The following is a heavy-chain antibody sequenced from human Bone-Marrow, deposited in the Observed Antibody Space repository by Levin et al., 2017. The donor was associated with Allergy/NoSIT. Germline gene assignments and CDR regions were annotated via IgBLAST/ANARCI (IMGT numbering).Heavy chain of an antibody. J-gene: IGHJ3*02. D-gene: IGHD2-2*01. CDR3: AREGEIVVVPAAMRPFDI. V-gene: IGHV4-59*01. Sequence: SQTLSLTCTVSGGSISSYYWSWIRQPPGKGLEWIGDIYYSGSTNYNPSLKSRVNISVDTSKNQLSLKLSSVTAADTAVYYCAREGEIVVVPAAMRPFDIWGQGTMVTVSS. CDR1: GGSISSYY. CDR2: IYYSGST.